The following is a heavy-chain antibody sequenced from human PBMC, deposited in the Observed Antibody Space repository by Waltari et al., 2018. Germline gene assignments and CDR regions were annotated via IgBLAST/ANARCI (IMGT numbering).Heavy chain of an antibody. D-gene: IGHD7-27*01. CDR3: ARDGHWLSGVGDC. J-gene: IGHJ4*02. Sequence: EVQLVESGGGLVQPGGSLRPSCAASGFPFRIYWMSWVRQAPGKGLEWVANIDQDGSEKYYVDSVKGRFTISRDNARNSLYLQMNSLSAEDTAVYYCARDGHWLSGVGDCWGQGTLVTVSS. CDR2: IDQDGSEK. V-gene: IGHV3-7*01. CDR1: GFPFRIYW.